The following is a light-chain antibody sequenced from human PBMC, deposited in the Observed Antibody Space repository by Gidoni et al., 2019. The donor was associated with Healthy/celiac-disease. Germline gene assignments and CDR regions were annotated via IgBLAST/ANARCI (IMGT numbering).Light chain of an antibody. V-gene: IGLV2-11*01. CDR3: CSYAGSYV. Sequence: QSALTQPPSVSRSPGQSVTISCTRTSSDVGGYNYVSWYQQHPGKAPKLMIYDVSKRPAGVPDRFSGTKSGNTASLTISGLQAEDEADYYCCSYAGSYVFGTGTKVTVL. CDR2: DVS. CDR1: SSDVGGYNY. J-gene: IGLJ1*01.